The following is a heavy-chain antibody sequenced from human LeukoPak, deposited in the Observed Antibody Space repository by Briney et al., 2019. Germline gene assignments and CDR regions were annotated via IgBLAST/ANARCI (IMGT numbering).Heavy chain of an antibody. Sequence: PGGSLRLSCAASGFTFSAFAMTWVRQAPGKGLEWVSTITDDGYNTYSADSVKGRITFSRDNSKNTLSLQLRSLRAEDTAVYYCAKDLSYTSGASDHWGQGTLVTVS. CDR2: ITDDGYNT. CDR3: AKDLSYTSGASDH. CDR1: GFTFSAFA. V-gene: IGHV3-23*01. J-gene: IGHJ4*02. D-gene: IGHD6-19*01.